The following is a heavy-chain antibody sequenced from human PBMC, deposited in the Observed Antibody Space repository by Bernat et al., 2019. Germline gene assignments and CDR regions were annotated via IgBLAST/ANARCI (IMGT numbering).Heavy chain of an antibody. V-gene: IGHV3-33*01. J-gene: IGHJ4*02. CDR1: GFTFSSYG. CDR2: IWYDGSNK. CDR3: ARDRAGITARGCDY. D-gene: IGHD5-24*01. Sequence: QVQLVESGGGVVQPGRSLRLSCAASGFTFSSYGMHWVRQAPGKGLGWVAVIWYDGSNKYYAESVKGRFTMSREKSKNRLYLQMNSLRAEDTAVYYCARDRAGITARGCDYWGQGTLVTVSS.